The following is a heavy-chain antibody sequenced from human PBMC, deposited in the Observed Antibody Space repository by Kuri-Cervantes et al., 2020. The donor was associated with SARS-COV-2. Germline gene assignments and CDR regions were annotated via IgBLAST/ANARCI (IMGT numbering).Heavy chain of an antibody. CDR3: ARHGTGYDFWSGYYGEDY. CDR1: GGSIGSSSYY. Sequence: SETLSLTCTVSGGSIGSSSYYWGWIRQPPGKGLEWIGSIYYSGSTYYNPSLKSRVTISVDTSKNQFPLKLSSVTAADTAVYYCARHGTGYDFWSGYYGEDYWGQGTLVTVSS. CDR2: IYYSGST. D-gene: IGHD3-3*01. V-gene: IGHV4-39*01. J-gene: IGHJ4*02.